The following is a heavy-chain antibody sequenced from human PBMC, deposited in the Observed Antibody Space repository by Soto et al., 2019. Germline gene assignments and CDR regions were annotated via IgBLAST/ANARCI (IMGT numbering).Heavy chain of an antibody. CDR3: AKQDSGSYSYYYYGMDV. V-gene: IGHV3-30*18. D-gene: IGHD1-26*01. J-gene: IGHJ6*02. CDR1: GFTFSSYG. Sequence: GGSLRLSCAASGFTFSSYGMHWVRQAPGKGLEWVAVISYDGSNKYYADPVKGRFTISRDNSKNTLYLQMNSLRAEDTAVYYCAKQDSGSYSYYYYGMDVWGQGTTVTVSS. CDR2: ISYDGSNK.